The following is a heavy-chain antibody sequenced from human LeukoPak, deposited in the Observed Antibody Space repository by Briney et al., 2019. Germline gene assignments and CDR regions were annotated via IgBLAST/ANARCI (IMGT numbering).Heavy chain of an antibody. CDR3: ARDDCSSSSCYHNWFDP. CDR2: IKQDGSEN. J-gene: IGHJ5*02. V-gene: IGHV3-7*01. CDR1: GFTFSSYW. Sequence: PGGSLRLSCAVSGFTFSSYWMSWVRQPPGKGLEWVANIKQDGSENYYLDSVKGRFTISRANAKNSLYLQTNSLRAEDAAVYYCARDDCSSSSCYHNWFDPWGEGALVTVSS. D-gene: IGHD2-2*01.